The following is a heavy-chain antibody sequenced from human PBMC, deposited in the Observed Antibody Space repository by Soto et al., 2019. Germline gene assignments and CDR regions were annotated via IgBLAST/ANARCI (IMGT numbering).Heavy chain of an antibody. CDR2: ISANSGNT. CDR3: ARGAWIAAPYYYYYYLDV. J-gene: IGHJ6*03. V-gene: IGHV1-18*01. Sequence: ASVKVSCKASGYTFTSYGISWVRQAPGQGLEWMGWISANSGNTSYAQKLQGRVTMTTNTSISTAYMELSSLRSEDTAVYYCARGAWIAAPYYYYYYLDVWGKGTTVTVSS. D-gene: IGHD6-13*01. CDR1: GYTFTSYG.